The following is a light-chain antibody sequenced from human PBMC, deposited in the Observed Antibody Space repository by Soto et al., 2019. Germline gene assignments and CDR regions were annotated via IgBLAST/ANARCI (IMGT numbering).Light chain of an antibody. Sequence: ALTQPASVSGSAGQSITISCTGTSSDVGSYNLVSWYQQYSGKAPKLLIYEVTKRPAEVSNRFSGSKSGNTASLTISGLQAEDEADYYCCSYAGIRVFGPGTKVT. CDR3: CSYAGIRV. CDR1: SSDVGSYNL. V-gene: IGLV2-23*02. CDR2: EVT. J-gene: IGLJ1*01.